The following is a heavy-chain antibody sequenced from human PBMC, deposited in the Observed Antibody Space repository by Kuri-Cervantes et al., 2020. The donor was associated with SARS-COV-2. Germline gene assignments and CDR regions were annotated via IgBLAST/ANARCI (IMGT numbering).Heavy chain of an antibody. J-gene: IGHJ4*02. CDR3: VREKGGWLQGDY. D-gene: IGHD5-24*01. CDR1: GFSFSSYG. Sequence: LSLTCVASGFSFSSYGMHWVRQTPGKGLEWVANIKHDGSERFYVDSVKGRFTISRDNAKNSLYLQMDSLRAEDTAVYYCVREKGGWLQGDYWGQGTLVTVSS. CDR2: IKHDGSER. V-gene: IGHV3-7*01.